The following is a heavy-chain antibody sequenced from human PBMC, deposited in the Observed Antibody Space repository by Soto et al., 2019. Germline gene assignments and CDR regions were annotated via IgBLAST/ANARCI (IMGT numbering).Heavy chain of an antibody. CDR1: GGSISSGDYY. J-gene: IGHJ3*02. D-gene: IGHD4-17*01. CDR2: IYYSGTP. V-gene: IGHV4-30-4*01. Sequence: QVQLQESGPGLVKPSQTLSLTCTVSGGSISSGDYYWSWIRQPPGKGLEWIGHIYYSGTPSYNPSLKNRVTISRDTSKNQFSLKLSSVTAADTAVYSCARGLAFDIWGQGTMVTVSS. CDR3: ARGLAFDI.